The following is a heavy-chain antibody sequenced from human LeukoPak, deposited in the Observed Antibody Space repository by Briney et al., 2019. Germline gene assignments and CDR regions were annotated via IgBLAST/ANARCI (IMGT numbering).Heavy chain of an antibody. V-gene: IGHV1-69*04. CDR2: IIPILGIA. Sequence: SVKVSCKASGGTFSSYAIGWVRQAPGQGLEWMGRIIPILGIANYAQKFQGRVTITADKSTSTAYMELRSLRSDDTAVYYCARNKSRVTSFDYWGQGTLVTVSS. CDR1: GGTFSSYA. D-gene: IGHD2-21*02. J-gene: IGHJ4*02. CDR3: ARNKSRVTSFDY.